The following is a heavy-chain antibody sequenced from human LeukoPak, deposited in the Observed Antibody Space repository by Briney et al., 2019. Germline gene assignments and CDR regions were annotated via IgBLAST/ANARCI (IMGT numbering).Heavy chain of an antibody. CDR1: GYSFTSYW. J-gene: IGHJ6*04. D-gene: IGHD5-18*01. CDR2: IDPSDSYT. Sequence: GESLKISCKGSGYSFTSYWISWVRQMPGKGPEWMGRIDPSDSYTNYSPSFQGHVTIPADKSISTAYLQWSSLKASDTAMYYCARAWIQLWSNMDVWGKGTTVTVSS. CDR3: ARAWIQLWSNMDV. V-gene: IGHV5-10-1*01.